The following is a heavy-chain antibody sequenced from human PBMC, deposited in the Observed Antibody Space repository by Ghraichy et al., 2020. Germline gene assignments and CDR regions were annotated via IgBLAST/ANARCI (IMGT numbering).Heavy chain of an antibody. CDR2: IYYSGST. Sequence: ESLNISCTVSGGSISSSSYYWGWIRQPPGKGLEWIGSIYYSGSTYYNPSLKSRVTISVDTSKNQFSLKLSSVTAADTTVYYCASLASSGYYDFWSGTTYYFDYWGQGTLVTVSS. V-gene: IGHV4-39*01. CDR3: ASLASSGYYDFWSGTTYYFDY. J-gene: IGHJ4*02. CDR1: GGSISSSSYY. D-gene: IGHD3-3*01.